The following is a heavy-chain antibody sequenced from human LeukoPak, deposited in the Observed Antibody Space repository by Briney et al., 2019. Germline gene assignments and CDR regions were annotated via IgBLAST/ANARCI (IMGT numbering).Heavy chain of an antibody. CDR2: IYYSGST. CDR3: ARVSVTTVVLFDY. Sequence: SETLSLTCTVSGGSISSYYWSWIRQPPGKGLEWIGYIYYSGSTNYNPSLKSRVTISVDTSKNQFSLKLSSVTAADTAVYYCARVSVTTVVLFDYWGQGTLVTVFS. V-gene: IGHV4-59*01. CDR1: GGSISSYY. D-gene: IGHD4-23*01. J-gene: IGHJ4*02.